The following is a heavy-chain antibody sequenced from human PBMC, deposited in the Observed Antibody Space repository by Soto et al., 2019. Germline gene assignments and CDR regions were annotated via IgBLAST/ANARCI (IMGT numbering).Heavy chain of an antibody. CDR3: ARGLEYGLLWFGEPMNWFDP. Sequence: ASVKVSCKASGYTFTSYAMHWVRQAPGQRLEWMGWINAGNGNTKYSQKFQGRVTITRDTSASTAYMELSSLRSEDTAVYYCARGLEYGLLWFGEPMNWFDPWGQGTLVTVSS. J-gene: IGHJ5*02. V-gene: IGHV1-3*01. CDR2: INAGNGNT. CDR1: GYTFTSYA. D-gene: IGHD3-10*01.